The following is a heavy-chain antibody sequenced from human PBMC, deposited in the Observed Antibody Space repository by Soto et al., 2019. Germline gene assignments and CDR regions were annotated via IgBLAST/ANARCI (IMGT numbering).Heavy chain of an antibody. V-gene: IGHV1-69*12. D-gene: IGHD2-2*01. CDR1: GGTFSSYA. J-gene: IGHJ6*02. CDR2: IIPIFGTA. Sequence: QVQLVQSGAEVKKPGSSVKVSCKASGGTFSSYAISWVRQAPGQGLEWMGGIIPIFGTANYAQKFQGRVTITADEATSTAYMELSSLRSEDTAVYYCARGEDIVLVPAARDYYGMDVWGQGTTVTVSS. CDR3: ARGEDIVLVPAARDYYGMDV.